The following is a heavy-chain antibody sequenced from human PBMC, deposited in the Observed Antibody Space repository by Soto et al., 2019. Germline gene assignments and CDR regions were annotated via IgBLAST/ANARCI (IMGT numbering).Heavy chain of an antibody. CDR3: ARVYSGSFSAS. Sequence: SETLSLTCTVSGGSISSCDYYWSWIRQPPGKGLEWIGYIYYSGSTYYNPSLKSQVTISVDTSKNQFSLNLTSVTAADTAVYYCARVYSGSFSASWGQRTLVTVSS. CDR1: GGSISSCDYY. D-gene: IGHD1-26*01. V-gene: IGHV4-30-4*08. J-gene: IGHJ5*02. CDR2: IYYSGST.